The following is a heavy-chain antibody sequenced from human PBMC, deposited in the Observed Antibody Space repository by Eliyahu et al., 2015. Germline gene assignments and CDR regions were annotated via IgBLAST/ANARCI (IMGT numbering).Heavy chain of an antibody. CDR1: GFTFSDFP. D-gene: IGHD1-1*01. V-gene: IGHV3-73*02. CDR2: XRXKANNXXT. CDR3: FRLNEGNGATN. J-gene: IGHJ4*02. Sequence: LVESVAGLVQLGGLLKRSCAASGFTFSDFPIXWVRQASGKGLEWVGRXRXKANNXXTVXSASVKGRFIVSRDDSKNTAYLQMNSLQADDTAVYYCFRLNEGNGATNWGQGTLVTVSS.